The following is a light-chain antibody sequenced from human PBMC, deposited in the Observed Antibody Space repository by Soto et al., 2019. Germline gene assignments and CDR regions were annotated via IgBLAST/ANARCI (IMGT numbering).Light chain of an antibody. Sequence: EIVLTQSPGTLSLSPGESATLSCRARQSVSSSYLAWYQQKPGQAPRLLIYGASSRATGIPDRFSGSGSGTDFILSISILEPEDFAVYYCQQYGSSSWTFGQGTKVEIK. J-gene: IGKJ1*01. CDR2: GAS. V-gene: IGKV3-20*01. CDR1: QSVSSSY. CDR3: QQYGSSSWT.